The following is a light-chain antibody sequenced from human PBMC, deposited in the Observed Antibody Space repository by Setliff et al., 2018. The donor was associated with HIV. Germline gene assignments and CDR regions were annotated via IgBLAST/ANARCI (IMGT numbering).Light chain of an antibody. Sequence: QSALTQPPSASGSPGQSVTISCTGTSNDVGGYDYVSWYQQHPGKAPKLMIYEVTKRPSGVPDRFSGSKSGNTASLTVSGLQADDEADYYCSSYASGDTWIFGGGTKVTVL. CDR1: SNDVGGYDY. J-gene: IGLJ2*01. CDR3: SSYASGDTWI. V-gene: IGLV2-8*01. CDR2: EVT.